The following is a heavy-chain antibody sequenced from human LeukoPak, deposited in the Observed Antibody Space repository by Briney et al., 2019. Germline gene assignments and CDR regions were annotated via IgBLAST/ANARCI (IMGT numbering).Heavy chain of an antibody. CDR3: ASLYSSSWYY. Sequence: GGSLRLSCAASGFTFSSYSMNWVRQAPGKGLEWVSPISSSSSYIYYAGSVKGRFTISRDNAKNSLYLQMNSLRAEDTAVYYCASLYSSSWYYWGQGTLVTVSS. CDR1: GFTFSSYS. V-gene: IGHV3-21*01. CDR2: ISSSSSYI. J-gene: IGHJ4*02. D-gene: IGHD6-13*01.